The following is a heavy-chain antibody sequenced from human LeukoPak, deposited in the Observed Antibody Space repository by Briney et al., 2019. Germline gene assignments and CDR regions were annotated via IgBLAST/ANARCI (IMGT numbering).Heavy chain of an antibody. CDR1: GFTFSSYE. V-gene: IGHV3-48*03. CDR2: ISRSGNTI. CDR3: ARDRNTDFWSGYYTNYCDY. J-gene: IGHJ4*02. Sequence: GGSLRLSCAASGFTFSSYEMNWVRQAPGKGLEWVSYISRSGNTIYYADSVKGRFTISRDNAKNSLYLQMNSLRAEDTAVYYCARDRNTDFWSGYYTNYCDYWGQGTLVTVSS. D-gene: IGHD3-3*01.